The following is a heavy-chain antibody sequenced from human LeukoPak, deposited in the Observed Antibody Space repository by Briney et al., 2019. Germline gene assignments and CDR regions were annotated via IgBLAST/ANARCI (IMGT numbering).Heavy chain of an antibody. J-gene: IGHJ4*02. Sequence: GGSLRLSWAASGFSFSSYAMHWVRQAPGKGLEWVALISYDGSNKYYADSVKGRFTISRDNFKNTLYLQMNSLSAGDTAVYYCARELVVVTTISGHYWGQGTQVTVSS. D-gene: IGHD2-21*02. CDR1: GFSFSSYA. CDR3: ARELVVVTTISGHY. V-gene: IGHV3-30-3*01. CDR2: ISYDGSNK.